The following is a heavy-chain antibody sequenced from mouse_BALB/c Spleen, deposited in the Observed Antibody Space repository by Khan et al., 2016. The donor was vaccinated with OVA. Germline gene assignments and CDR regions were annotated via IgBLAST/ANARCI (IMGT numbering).Heavy chain of an antibody. J-gene: IGHJ2*01. V-gene: IGHV1-7*01. CDR2: INPTSGYT. Sequence: QVQLQQSGAELAKPGASVKMSCKASGYTFTTYWIHWVKQRPGQGLEWIGYINPTSGYTDYNDKFKDRATLSADKSSSTAYMQLNSLTSEDSAVYYCTRDRIDYWGQGTTLTVSS. CDR1: GYTFTTYW. CDR3: TRDRIDY.